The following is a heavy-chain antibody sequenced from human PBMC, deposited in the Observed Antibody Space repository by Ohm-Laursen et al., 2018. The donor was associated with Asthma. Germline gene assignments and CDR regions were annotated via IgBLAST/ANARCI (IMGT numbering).Heavy chain of an antibody. Sequence: GSLRLSCAASGLPFSNFWMSWVRQAPGKGLEWVANIYPDGGEKYYVDSVDGRFTISRDNAKNSLYLQMNSLTAEDTAVYYCARDPPVTTVTTGEYFDHWGQGTLVTVSS. CDR2: IYPDGGEK. V-gene: IGHV3-7*05. CDR3: ARDPPVTTVTTGEYFDH. CDR1: GLPFSNFW. D-gene: IGHD4-17*01. J-gene: IGHJ4*02.